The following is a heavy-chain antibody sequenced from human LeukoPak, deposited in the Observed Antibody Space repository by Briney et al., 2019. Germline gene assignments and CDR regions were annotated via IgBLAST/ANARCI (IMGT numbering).Heavy chain of an antibody. CDR1: GFTFSSYW. V-gene: IGHV3-7*01. CDR2: IKQDGSEK. CDR3: ARVGYPPEMGYYYYYMDV. Sequence: GGSLRLSCAASGFTFSSYWMSWVRQAPGKGLEWVANIKQDGSEKYYVDSVKGRFTISRDNAKNSLYLQMNSLRAEDTAVYYCARVGYPPEMGYYYYYMDVWGKGTTVTVSS. J-gene: IGHJ6*03. D-gene: IGHD5-18*01.